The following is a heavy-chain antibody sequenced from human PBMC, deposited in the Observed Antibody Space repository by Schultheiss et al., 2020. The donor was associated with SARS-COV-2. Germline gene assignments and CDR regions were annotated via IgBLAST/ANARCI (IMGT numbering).Heavy chain of an antibody. J-gene: IGHJ4*02. D-gene: IGHD3-3*01. CDR3: ASSIWSGYLPTTWS. CDR2: IYYSGST. Sequence: SETLSLTCTVSGGSISSSSYYWGWIRQPPGKGLEWIGYIYYSGSTNYNPSLKSRVTISVDTSKNQFSLKLSSVTAADTAVYYCASSIWSGYLPTTWSWGQGTLVTVSS. V-gene: IGHV4-61*05. CDR1: GGSISSSSYY.